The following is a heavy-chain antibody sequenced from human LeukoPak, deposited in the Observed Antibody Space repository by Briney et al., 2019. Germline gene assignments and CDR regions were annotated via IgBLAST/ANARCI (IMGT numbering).Heavy chain of an antibody. CDR2: IYHSGST. D-gene: IGHD6-13*01. J-gene: IGHJ1*01. Sequence: SETLSLTCAVSGGPISSSNWWSWVRQPPGKGLEWIGEIYHSGSTNYNPSLKSRVTISVDKSKNQFSLKLSSVTAADTAVYYCARDADMSSWRGEYFQHWGQGTLVTVSS. V-gene: IGHV4-4*02. CDR1: GGPISSSNW. CDR3: ARDADMSSWRGEYFQH.